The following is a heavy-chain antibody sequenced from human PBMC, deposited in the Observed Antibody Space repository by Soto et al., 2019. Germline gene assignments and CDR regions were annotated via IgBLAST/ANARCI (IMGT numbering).Heavy chain of an antibody. CDR3: ARDGDVNTGFGKDY. CDR2: IWYDGGNK. Sequence: VGSLRLSCAASGFTFSNYGMHWVRQAPGKGLEWVAFIWYDGGNKYYAESVKGRFTISRDNSKNTLYLQMNSLRAEDTAVYYCARDGDVNTGFGKDYWGQGTLVTVSS. J-gene: IGHJ4*02. V-gene: IGHV3-33*01. CDR1: GFTFSNYG. D-gene: IGHD3-16*01.